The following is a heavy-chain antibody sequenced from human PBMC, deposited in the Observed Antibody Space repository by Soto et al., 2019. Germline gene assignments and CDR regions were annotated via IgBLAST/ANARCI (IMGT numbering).Heavy chain of an antibody. V-gene: IGHV4-59*08. Sequence: SETLSLTCTVSGGSISSYYWSWIRQPPGKGLEWIGYIYYSGSTNYNPSLKSRVTISVDTSKNQFSLKLSSVTAADTAVYYCARNSRYQLSGSHAPYTYYYYYMDVWGKGTTVTVSS. CDR2: IYYSGST. CDR3: ARNSRYQLSGSHAPYTYYYYYMDV. J-gene: IGHJ6*03. CDR1: GGSISSYY. D-gene: IGHD2-2*01.